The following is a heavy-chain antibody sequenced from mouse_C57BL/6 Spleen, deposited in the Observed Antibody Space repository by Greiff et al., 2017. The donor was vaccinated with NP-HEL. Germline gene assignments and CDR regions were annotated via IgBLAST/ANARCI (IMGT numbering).Heavy chain of an antibody. V-gene: IGHV14-4*01. CDR2: IDPENGDT. CDR1: GFNIKDDY. D-gene: IGHD1-1*01. J-gene: IGHJ4*01. Sequence: VQLQQSGAELVRPGASVKLSCTASGFNIKDDYMHWVKQRPAQGLEWIGWIDPENGDTEYASKFQGKATITADTSSNTAYLQLSSLTSEDTAVYYCTTGYYGSSYAMDYWGQGTSVTVSS. CDR3: TTGYYGSSYAMDY.